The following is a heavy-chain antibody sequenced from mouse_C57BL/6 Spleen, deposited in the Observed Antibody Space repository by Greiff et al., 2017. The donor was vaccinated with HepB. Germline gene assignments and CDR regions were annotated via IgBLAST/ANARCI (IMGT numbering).Heavy chain of an antibody. D-gene: IGHD1-1*01. Sequence: EVKLVESGEGLVKPGGSLKLSCAASGFTFSSYAMSWVRQTPEKRLEWVAYISSGGDYIYYADTVKGRFTISRDNARNTLYLQMSSLKSEDTAMYYCTRADNYYGSKAWFAYWGQGTLVTVSA. CDR1: GFTFSSYA. CDR2: ISSGGDYI. J-gene: IGHJ3*01. CDR3: TRADNYYGSKAWFAY. V-gene: IGHV5-9-1*02.